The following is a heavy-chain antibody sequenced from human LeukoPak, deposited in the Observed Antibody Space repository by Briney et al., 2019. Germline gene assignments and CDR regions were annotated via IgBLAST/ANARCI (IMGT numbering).Heavy chain of an antibody. V-gene: IGHV3-7*01. D-gene: IGHD3-16*02. Sequence: GGSLRLSCAASGFTFSSYWMSWVRQAPGKGLEWVANIKQDGSEKFYVDSVKGRFTISRDNAKNSLCLQMNSLRAEDTAVYYCVRARSGITFGGVIAAVFDCWGQGTLVTVSS. CDR3: VRARSGITFGGVIAAVFDC. CDR2: IKQDGSEK. J-gene: IGHJ4*02. CDR1: GFTFSSYW.